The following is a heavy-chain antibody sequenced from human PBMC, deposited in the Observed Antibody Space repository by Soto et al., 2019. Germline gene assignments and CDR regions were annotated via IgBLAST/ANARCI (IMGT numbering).Heavy chain of an antibody. J-gene: IGHJ6*02. Sequence: QVQLQESGPGLVKPSETLSLTCTVSGGSISGYYWSWIRQPPGKGLEWIGYMYNTGSTVYNPSFKSRVTLSVDTSKNQFSLKLNSVTAADRAVYYCARDLWGYCGTDCYPLDVWGQGTTVTVSS. V-gene: IGHV4-59*01. CDR3: ARDLWGYCGTDCYPLDV. CDR2: MYNTGST. CDR1: GGSISGYY. D-gene: IGHD2-21*02.